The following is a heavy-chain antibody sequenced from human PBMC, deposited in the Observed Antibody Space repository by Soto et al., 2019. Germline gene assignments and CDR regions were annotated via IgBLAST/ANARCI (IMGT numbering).Heavy chain of an antibody. D-gene: IGHD1-26*01. CDR2: FYNSGST. Sequence: SETLSLTCTVSGGSISSGDYYWSWIRQHPGKGLEWIGYFYNSGSTYYNPSLKSRVIISIDTSKDQFSLKLTSVTAADTAVYYCARDSGRSLGAYYFDYWGQGTQVTVSS. CDR1: GGSISSGDYY. CDR3: ARDSGRSLGAYYFDY. V-gene: IGHV4-31*03. J-gene: IGHJ4*02.